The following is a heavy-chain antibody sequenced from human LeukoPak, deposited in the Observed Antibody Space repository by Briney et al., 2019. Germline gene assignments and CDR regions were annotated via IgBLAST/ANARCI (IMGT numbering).Heavy chain of an antibody. V-gene: IGHV1-18*01. J-gene: IGHJ3*02. CDR3: ARAMSYYDFWSGPRGAFDI. CDR1: GYTFTSYG. CDR2: ISAYNGNT. D-gene: IGHD3-3*01. Sequence: ASVKVSCKASGYTFTSYGISWVRQAPGQGLEWMGWISAYNGNTNYAQKLQGRVTMTIDTSTSTAYMELRSLRSDDTAVYYCARAMSYYDFWSGPRGAFDIWGQGTMVTVSS.